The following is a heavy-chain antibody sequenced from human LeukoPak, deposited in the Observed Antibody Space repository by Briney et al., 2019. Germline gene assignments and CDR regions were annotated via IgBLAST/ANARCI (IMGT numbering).Heavy chain of an antibody. CDR2: INHSGST. CDR1: SDSIFTSNW. V-gene: IGHV4-4*02. CDR3: ARGRITMVRGVILGWFDP. J-gene: IGHJ5*02. D-gene: IGHD3-10*01. Sequence: PSETLSLTCTVSSDSIFTSNWWSWVRQPPGKGLEWIGEINHSGSTNYNPSLKSRVTISVDTPKNQFSLKLSSVTAADTAVYYCARGRITMVRGVILGWFDPWGQGTLVTVSS.